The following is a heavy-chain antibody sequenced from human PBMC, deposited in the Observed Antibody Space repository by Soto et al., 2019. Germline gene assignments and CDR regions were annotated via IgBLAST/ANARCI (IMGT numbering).Heavy chain of an antibody. J-gene: IGHJ6*02. V-gene: IGHV4-61*01. CDR3: ARDRRLRPYYYYGMDV. D-gene: IGHD4-17*01. CDR1: VVSVSSGSYY. CDR2: IYYSGST. Sequence: SETLSLTCTFSVVSVSSGSYYCSWVRQPPGKGLEWIGYIYYSGSTNYNPSLKSRVTISVDTSKNQFSLKLSSVTAADTAVYYCARDRRLRPYYYYGMDVWDQETTDTVSS.